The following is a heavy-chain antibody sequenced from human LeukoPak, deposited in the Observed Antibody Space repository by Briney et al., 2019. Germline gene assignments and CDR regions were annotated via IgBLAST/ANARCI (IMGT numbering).Heavy chain of an antibody. CDR1: GYRFSRYG. V-gene: IGHV1-18*01. CDR2: VSVFNGDT. J-gene: IGHJ6*03. CDR3: ARGHGYYYYMDV. Sequence: GTSVKVACKASGYRFSRYGISGVRQAPGQGPVWLGWVSVFNGDTKYAEKFQGRVTVTTEISTDTAYMELSGLRSDDTGVYYCARGHGYYYYMDVWGKGTTVTVSS.